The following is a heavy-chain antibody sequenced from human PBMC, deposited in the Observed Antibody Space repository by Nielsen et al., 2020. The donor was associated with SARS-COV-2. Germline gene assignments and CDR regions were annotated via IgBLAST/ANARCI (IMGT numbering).Heavy chain of an antibody. Sequence: GGSLRLSCAASGFTFSSYAMSWVRQAPGKGLEWVSAISGSGGSTYYADSVKGRFTISRDNSKNTLYLQMNSLRAEDTAVYYCAKDKVGGYDSSGYIDYWGQGTLVTVSS. J-gene: IGHJ4*02. D-gene: IGHD3-22*01. V-gene: IGHV3-23*01. CDR1: GFTFSSYA. CDR2: ISGSGGST. CDR3: AKDKVGGYDSSGYIDY.